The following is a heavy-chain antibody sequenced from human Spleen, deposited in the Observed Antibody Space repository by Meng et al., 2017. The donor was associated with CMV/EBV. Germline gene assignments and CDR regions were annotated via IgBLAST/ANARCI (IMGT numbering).Heavy chain of an antibody. V-gene: IGHV3-23*03. CDR3: AKGAPHWFDP. Sequence: GESLKISCAASGFIFSSYAMSWVRQAPGKGLEWVSIIYSDESGRGTYYGDSVKGRFTISRDDSKNTLYLQMNSLRAEDTAVYYCAKGAPHWFDPWGQGTLVTVSS. CDR1: GFIFSSYA. CDR2: IYSDESGRGT. D-gene: IGHD3-16*01. J-gene: IGHJ5*02.